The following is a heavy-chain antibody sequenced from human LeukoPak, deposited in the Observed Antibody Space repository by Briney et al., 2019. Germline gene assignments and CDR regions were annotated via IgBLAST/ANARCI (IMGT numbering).Heavy chain of an antibody. CDR2: INPNSGGT. V-gene: IGHV1-2*06. CDR1: GYTFTGYY. J-gene: IGHJ4*02. D-gene: IGHD3/OR15-3a*01. Sequence: ASVKVSXKASGYTFTGYYMHWVRQAPGQGLEWIGRINPNSGGTNYAQKFQGRVTMTRDTSISRAYMELSRLRSDDTAVYYCARVKDWRSNGFDYWGQGTLVTVSS. CDR3: ARVKDWRSNGFDY.